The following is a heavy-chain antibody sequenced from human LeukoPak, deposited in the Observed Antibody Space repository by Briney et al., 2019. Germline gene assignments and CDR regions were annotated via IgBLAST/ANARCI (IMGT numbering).Heavy chain of an antibody. CDR1: GGSFSGYY. D-gene: IGHD6-6*01. V-gene: IGHV4-59*01. Sequence: SETLSLTCAVYGGSFSGYYWSWIRQPPGKGLEWIGYIYYSGSTNYNPSLKSRVTISVDTSKNQFSLKLSSVTAADTAVYYCARGAARFNFDYWGQGTLVTVSS. CDR2: IYYSGST. CDR3: ARGAARFNFDY. J-gene: IGHJ4*02.